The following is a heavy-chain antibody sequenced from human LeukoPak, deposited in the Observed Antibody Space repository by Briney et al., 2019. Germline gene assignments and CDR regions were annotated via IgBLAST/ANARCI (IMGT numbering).Heavy chain of an antibody. CDR3: AREEGASYYYYGMDV. Sequence: ASVKVSCKASGYTFTGYYMHWVRQAPGQGLEWMGWINPNSGGTNYAQKFQGWVTMTRDTSISTAYMELSRLRSDDTAVYYCAREEGASYYYYGMDVWGQGTTVTVSS. CDR1: GYTFTGYY. J-gene: IGHJ6*02. CDR2: INPNSGGT. D-gene: IGHD1-26*01. V-gene: IGHV1-2*04.